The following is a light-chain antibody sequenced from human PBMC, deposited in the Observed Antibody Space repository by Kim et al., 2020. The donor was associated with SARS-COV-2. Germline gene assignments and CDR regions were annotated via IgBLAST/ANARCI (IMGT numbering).Light chain of an antibody. V-gene: IGKV3-15*01. Sequence: EIVMTQSPATLSVSPGERATLSCRASQSVSSNLAWYQQKPGQAPRLLIYGASTRATGIPARFSGSGSGTEFTLTIRSLQSEDFAVYYCQQYNNWPRTFGQGTKLEI. J-gene: IGKJ2*01. CDR1: QSVSSN. CDR2: GAS. CDR3: QQYNNWPRT.